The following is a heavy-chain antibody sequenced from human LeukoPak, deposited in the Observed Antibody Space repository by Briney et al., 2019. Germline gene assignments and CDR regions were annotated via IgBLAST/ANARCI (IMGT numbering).Heavy chain of an antibody. Sequence: GSLRLSCAASGFTFNSYWMSWVRQAPGKGLEWVANIKEDGGEKDYVDSVKGRFTISRDNAKNSLYLQMNSLRAEDTAVYYFARCGITIFGVVGDAFDIWGQGTMVTVSS. J-gene: IGHJ3*02. CDR2: IKEDGGEK. V-gene: IGHV3-7*01. CDR1: GFTFNSYW. D-gene: IGHD3-3*01. CDR3: ARCGITIFGVVGDAFDI.